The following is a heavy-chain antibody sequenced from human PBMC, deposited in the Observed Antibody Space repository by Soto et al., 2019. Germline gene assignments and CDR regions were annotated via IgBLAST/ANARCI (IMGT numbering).Heavy chain of an antibody. V-gene: IGHV3-7*01. J-gene: IGHJ4*02. CDR1: GFTFSIYW. CDR3: ARDKSGYPFDS. D-gene: IGHD3-3*01. CDR2: INPDGSEK. Sequence: EVQLVESGGGLVQPGGSLRLSCGASGFTFSIYWMSWVRQAPGKGLEWVANINPDGSEKYYVDSLKGRFTISRDNAKNSLYLQMNDLRAEDRAVYYCARDKSGYPFDSWGQGILVTVSS.